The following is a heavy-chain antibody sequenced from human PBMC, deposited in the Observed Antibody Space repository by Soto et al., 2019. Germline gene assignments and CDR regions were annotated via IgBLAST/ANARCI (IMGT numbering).Heavy chain of an antibody. V-gene: IGHV1-46*01. J-gene: IGHJ4*02. CDR1: GYTFTSYY. D-gene: IGHD4-17*01. CDR3: ARDPYGGNPMLVPFDY. Sequence: ASVKVSCKASGYTFTSYYMHWVRQAPGQGLEWMGIINPSGGSTSYAQKFQGRVTMTRDTSTSTVYMELSSLRSEDTAVYYRARDPYGGNPMLVPFDYWGQGTLVTVSS. CDR2: INPSGGST.